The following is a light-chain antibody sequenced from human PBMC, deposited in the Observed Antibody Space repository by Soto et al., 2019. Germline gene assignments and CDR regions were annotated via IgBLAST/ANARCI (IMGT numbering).Light chain of an antibody. Sequence: EIVMTQSPATVSVTPGERATLSCRASQSVGRRLAWYQQKPGQAPRLLIFDTSTRATGIPARFSGSGSGTEFTLTISSLQSGDFAVYYCQHYNNWPPITFAQGTRLEIK. CDR3: QHYNNWPPIT. J-gene: IGKJ5*01. CDR1: QSVGRR. V-gene: IGKV3-15*01. CDR2: DTS.